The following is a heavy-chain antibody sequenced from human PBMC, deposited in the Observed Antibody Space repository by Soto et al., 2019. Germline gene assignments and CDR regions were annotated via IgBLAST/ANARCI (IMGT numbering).Heavy chain of an antibody. Sequence: QVQLVQSGAEVKKPGSSVKVSCKASGGTFSSDAISWVRQAPGQGIEWMGGIIPIFGTANYAQKFQGRVTITADKSTSTAYMELSSLRSEDTALYYCAREVLGYCSGGSCYDYYYGMDVWGQGPTVTVSS. D-gene: IGHD2-15*01. CDR2: IIPIFGTA. CDR3: AREVLGYCSGGSCYDYYYGMDV. CDR1: GGTFSSDA. V-gene: IGHV1-69*06. J-gene: IGHJ6*02.